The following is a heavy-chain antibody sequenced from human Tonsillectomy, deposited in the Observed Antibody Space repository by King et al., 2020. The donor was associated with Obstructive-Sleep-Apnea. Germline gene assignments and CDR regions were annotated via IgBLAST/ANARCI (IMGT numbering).Heavy chain of an antibody. V-gene: IGHV3-7*03. CDR1: GFTFSHYW. D-gene: IGHD3-3*01. J-gene: IGHJ6*02. CDR3: ARDWLRFLEWPQDSYFYYGMDV. Sequence: VQLVESGGGLVQPGGSLRLSCAASGFTFSHYWMSWVRQAPGKGLEWVANIKRDGGEKYFVDSVKGRFTISRDNAKNSLSLQMNSLRAEDTAVYYCARDWLRFLEWPQDSYFYYGMDVWGQGTTVTVSS. CDR2: IKRDGGEK.